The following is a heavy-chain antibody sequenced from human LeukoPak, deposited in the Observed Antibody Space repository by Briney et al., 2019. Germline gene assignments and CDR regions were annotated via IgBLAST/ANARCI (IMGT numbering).Heavy chain of an antibody. CDR2: IYYTGNT. CDR1: GGSISGSY. CDR3: ARSSGFGWTMALYYYGMDV. V-gene: IGHV4-59*08. Sequence: SETLSLTCTVSGGSISGSYWSWIRQPPGKGLEWIGYIYYTGNTNYNPSLKSRVTMSVDTSKNQFSLKLSSVTAADTAVYYCARSSGFGWTMALYYYGMDVWGQGTTVTVSS. J-gene: IGHJ6*02. D-gene: IGHD3/OR15-3a*01.